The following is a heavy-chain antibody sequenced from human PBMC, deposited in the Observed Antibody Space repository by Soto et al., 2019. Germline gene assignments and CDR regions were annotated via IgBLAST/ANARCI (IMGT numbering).Heavy chain of an antibody. CDR1: GFSLSTSGLG. Sequence: SGPTLVNPTQTLTLTCAFSGFSLSTSGLGVGWIRQPPGKALEWLALIYWNDDKRYSPSLKSRLTITKDTSKNQVVLTMTNMDPVDTATYYCAHSLTQLGWGYDFWSGYYPLFDYWGQGTLVTVS. CDR2: IYWNDDK. D-gene: IGHD3-3*01. CDR3: AHSLTQLGWGYDFWSGYYPLFDY. J-gene: IGHJ4*02. V-gene: IGHV2-5*01.